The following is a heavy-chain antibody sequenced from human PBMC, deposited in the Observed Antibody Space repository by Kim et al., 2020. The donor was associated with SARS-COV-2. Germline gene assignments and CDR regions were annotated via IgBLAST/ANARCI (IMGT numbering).Heavy chain of an antibody. Sequence: SETLSLTCTVSGGSISSGSYYWSWIRQPAGKGLEWIGRIYTSGSTNYNPSLKSRVTISVDTSKNQFSLKLSSVTAADTAVYYCARFEYYDSSGYIIKRAFDIWGQGTMVTVSS. CDR3: ARFEYYDSSGYIIKRAFDI. V-gene: IGHV4-61*02. CDR2: IYTSGST. D-gene: IGHD3-22*01. CDR1: GGSISSGSYY. J-gene: IGHJ3*02.